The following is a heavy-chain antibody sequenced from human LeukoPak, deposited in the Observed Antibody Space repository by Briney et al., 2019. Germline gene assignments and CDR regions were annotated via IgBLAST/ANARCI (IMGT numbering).Heavy chain of an antibody. CDR1: GYSISSSNW. D-gene: IGHD3-10*01. Sequence: SETLSLTCAVSGYSISSSNWWGWIRQPPGKGLEWIGYIYYTGSTYYNPSLKSRVTMSVDTSKNQFSLKLSSVTAVDTAVYYCARALGRRSYFDYWGQGTLVTVSS. CDR2: IYYTGST. V-gene: IGHV4-28*01. J-gene: IGHJ4*02. CDR3: ARALGRRSYFDY.